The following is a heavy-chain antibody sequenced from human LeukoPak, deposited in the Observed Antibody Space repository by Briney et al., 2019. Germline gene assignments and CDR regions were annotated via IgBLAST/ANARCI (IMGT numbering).Heavy chain of an antibody. D-gene: IGHD3-22*01. CDR3: ARSYDSSGYYYRSPIDY. Sequence: GASVKVSCKASGYTFTSYDINWVRQATGQGLEWMGWMNPNSGNTGYAQKFQGRVTMTRNTSISTAYMELSSLRSEDTAVYYCARSYDSSGYYYRSPIDYWGQGTLVTVSS. CDR1: GYTFTSYD. CDR2: MNPNSGNT. V-gene: IGHV1-8*01. J-gene: IGHJ4*02.